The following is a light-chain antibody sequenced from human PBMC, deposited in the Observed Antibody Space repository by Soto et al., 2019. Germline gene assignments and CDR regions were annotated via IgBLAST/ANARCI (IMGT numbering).Light chain of an antibody. V-gene: IGKV3-20*01. CDR3: QQYNNWPRT. CDR1: LTISDNF. Sequence: EIVLTHSPGTLSLSPGERATLSCRASLTISDNFLAWYQQKAGQAPRLVIYDASSRATGIPDRFSASGSGTDFTLTISSLQSEDFAVYYCQQYNNWPRTFGQGTKVDIK. CDR2: DAS. J-gene: IGKJ1*01.